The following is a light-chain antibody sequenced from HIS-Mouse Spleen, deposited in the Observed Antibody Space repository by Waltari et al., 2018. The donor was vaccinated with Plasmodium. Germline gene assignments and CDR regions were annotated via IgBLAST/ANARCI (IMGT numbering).Light chain of an antibody. CDR1: ALPKKS. CDR3: YSTDSSGNHRV. CDR2: EDS. Sequence: SYELTQPPSVSVSPGQTARITCSGDALPKKSAYWYQQKSGQAPVLVMYEDSKRPSGIPERFSGYSSGTMATLTIRGAQVEDEADYYCYSTDSSGNHRVFGGGTKLTVL. J-gene: IGLJ3*02. V-gene: IGLV3-10*01.